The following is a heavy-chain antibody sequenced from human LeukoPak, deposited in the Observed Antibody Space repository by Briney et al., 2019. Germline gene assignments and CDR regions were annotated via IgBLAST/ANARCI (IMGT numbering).Heavy chain of an antibody. Sequence: PSETLPLTCAVYGESFSGYYWNWIRQSPGKGLEWIGEINHSGSTNYNPSLKSRVTVSVDTSKNQFFLKLRSVTAADTAMYYCARRGSARTLDYWGQGTLVTVSS. V-gene: IGHV4-34*01. CDR3: ARRGSARTLDY. CDR1: GESFSGYY. D-gene: IGHD3-16*01. CDR2: INHSGST. J-gene: IGHJ4*02.